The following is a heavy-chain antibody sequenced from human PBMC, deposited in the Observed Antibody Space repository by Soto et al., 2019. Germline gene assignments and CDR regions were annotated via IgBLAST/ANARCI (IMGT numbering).Heavy chain of an antibody. Sequence: GASVKVSCKASGGTFSSYAISWVRQAPGQGLEWMGGIIPIFGTANYAQKFQGRVTITADESTSTAYMELSSLRSEDTAVYYCARIPVNYGDYYYFDYWGQGTLVTVSS. CDR3: ARIPVNYGDYYYFDY. V-gene: IGHV1-69*13. J-gene: IGHJ4*02. CDR1: GGTFSSYA. D-gene: IGHD4-17*01. CDR2: IIPIFGTA.